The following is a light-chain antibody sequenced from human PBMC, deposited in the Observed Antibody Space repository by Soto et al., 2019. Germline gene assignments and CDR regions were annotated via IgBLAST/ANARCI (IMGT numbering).Light chain of an antibody. Sequence: EIVLTQSPGTLSLSPGERATLSCRASQSVSSSYLAWYQQKPGQAPRLLIYGASSRATGIPDRFRGSGSGTDFALTISRLEPEDFAVYYCQQYGGSPPFTFGPGTKVDIK. CDR3: QQYGGSPPFT. CDR2: GAS. CDR1: QSVSSSY. J-gene: IGKJ3*01. V-gene: IGKV3-20*01.